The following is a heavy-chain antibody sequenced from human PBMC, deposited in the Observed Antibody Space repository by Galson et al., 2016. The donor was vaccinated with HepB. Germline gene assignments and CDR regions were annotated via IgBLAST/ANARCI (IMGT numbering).Heavy chain of an antibody. D-gene: IGHD3-10*01. J-gene: IGHJ6*02. CDR1: EITFSHYG. CDR2: MSFDGENK. Sequence: SLRLSCAVSEITFSHYGFHWVRQAPGKGLEWVAVMSFDGENKDYADSVKGRFSISRDNSNNTLYLEMNNLRPDDVAVYYCAKERYPGSGTYQDSYYYYGMDVWGQGTTVTVSS. CDR3: AKERYPGSGTYQDSYYYYGMDV. V-gene: IGHV3-30*18.